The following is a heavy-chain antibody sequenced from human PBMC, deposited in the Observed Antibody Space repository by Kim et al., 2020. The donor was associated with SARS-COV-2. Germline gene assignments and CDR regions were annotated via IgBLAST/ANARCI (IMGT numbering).Heavy chain of an antibody. CDR2: IKQDGSEK. Sequence: GGSLRLSCAASGFSFSSYWMSWIRQAPGKGLEWVANIKQDGSEKYYVDSVMGRFTISRANAENSLYLQMNSLRAEDTAVYYCVKGGTTSSTPHWGQGTLVTVSS. CDR3: VKGGTTSSTPH. J-gene: IGHJ4*02. D-gene: IGHD1-7*01. V-gene: IGHV3-7*03. CDR1: GFSFSSYW.